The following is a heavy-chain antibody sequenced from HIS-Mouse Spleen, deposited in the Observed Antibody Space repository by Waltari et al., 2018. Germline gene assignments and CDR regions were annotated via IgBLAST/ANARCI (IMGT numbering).Heavy chain of an antibody. CDR3: ATRLYSSSSLDY. Sequence: EVQLVESGGGLIKPGGSLKLYRAASGLTDYRHSLNRVRQAPGKGLEWVSVIDSGGSTYYADSVKGRLTITRDNSKTTLYLQRNSLRAEDTAVYYCATRLYSSSSLDYWGQGTLVTVSS. V-gene: IGHV3-53*01. CDR1: GLTDYRHS. J-gene: IGHJ4*02. D-gene: IGHD6-6*01. CDR2: IDSGGST.